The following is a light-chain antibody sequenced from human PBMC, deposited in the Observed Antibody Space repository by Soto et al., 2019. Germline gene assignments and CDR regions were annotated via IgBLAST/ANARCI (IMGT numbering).Light chain of an antibody. J-gene: IGKJ4*01. CDR3: QQYNNWPLT. V-gene: IGKV3-15*01. CDR2: GAS. CDR1: QSISSN. Sequence: EIVMTQSPATLSVSPGERATLSCRASQSISSNLAWYQQKPGQAPRLLIYGASTRATGIPARFSGSGSGTEFXLXISXLQSEDFAVYYCQQYNNWPLTFGGGTKVEIK.